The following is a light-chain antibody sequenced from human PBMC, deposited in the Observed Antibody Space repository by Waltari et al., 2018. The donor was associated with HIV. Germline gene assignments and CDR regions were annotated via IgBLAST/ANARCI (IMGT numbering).Light chain of an antibody. CDR1: YRLSSPF. J-gene: IGKJ3*01. V-gene: IGKV3-20*01. CDR3: QQYDTAPFT. Sequence: ETLLTQSQGTLSLSPGERATLSCRTSYRLSSPFLAWYQQRPGQPPRLLIYAASTRATGIPDRFSGSGSGTDFTLTISRLEPEDFADYYCQQYDTAPFTFGPGTRVDIK. CDR2: AAS.